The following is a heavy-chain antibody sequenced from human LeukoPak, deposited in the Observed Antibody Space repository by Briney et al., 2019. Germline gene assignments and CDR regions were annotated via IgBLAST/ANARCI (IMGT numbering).Heavy chain of an antibody. Sequence: GSLRLSCAASGFTFSSYEMNWVRQAPGKGLEWVSYISSSGSTIYYADSVKGRFTISRDNAKNSLYLQMNSLRAEDTAVYYCARTYGSYQTIHYYYYMDVWGKGTTVTISS. CDR3: ARTYGSYQTIHYYYYMDV. V-gene: IGHV3-48*03. D-gene: IGHD1-26*01. CDR1: GFTFSSYE. J-gene: IGHJ6*03. CDR2: ISSSGSTI.